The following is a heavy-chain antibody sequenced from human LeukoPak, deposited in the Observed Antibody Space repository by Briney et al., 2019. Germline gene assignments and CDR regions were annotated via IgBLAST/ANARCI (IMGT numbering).Heavy chain of an antibody. V-gene: IGHV3-21*01. CDR2: ISSGSSYI. CDR1: GFTFSSYS. D-gene: IGHD3-22*01. Sequence: GGSLRLSCAASGFTFSSYSMNWVRQAPGKGLEWVSSISSGSSYIYYADSVKGRFTISRDNAKNSLYLQMNSLRAEDTAVYYCARASDSSGYYSYFDHWGQGTPVTVSS. CDR3: ARASDSSGYYSYFDH. J-gene: IGHJ1*01.